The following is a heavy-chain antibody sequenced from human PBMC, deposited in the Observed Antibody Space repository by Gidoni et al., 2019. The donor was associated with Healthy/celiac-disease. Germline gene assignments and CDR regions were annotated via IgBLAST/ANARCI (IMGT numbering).Heavy chain of an antibody. J-gene: IGHJ4*02. CDR1: GYTFTSYG. V-gene: IGHV1-18*01. CDR3: ARNVHYYDSSDRFGHSDY. Sequence: QVQLVQSGAEVKKPGASVKVSCKASGYTFTSYGISWVRQAPGQGLEWMGWISAYNGNTNYAQKLQGRVTMTTDTSTSTAYMELRSLRSDDTAVYYCARNVHYYDSSDRFGHSDYWGQGTLVTVSS. D-gene: IGHD3-22*01. CDR2: ISAYNGNT.